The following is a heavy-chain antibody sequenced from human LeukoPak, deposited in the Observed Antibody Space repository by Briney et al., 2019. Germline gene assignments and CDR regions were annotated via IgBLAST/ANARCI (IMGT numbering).Heavy chain of an antibody. V-gene: IGHV3-23*01. Sequence: GGSLRLSCVASGFSFSGYGMCWVRQAPGKGLEWVSAIGNSGNDKHYADSVKGRFSISRDNSKNTLYLQMNSLRAEDTALYYCARDLYHPQQKLRSDYWGQGTLVTVSS. CDR2: IGNSGNDK. CDR3: ARDLYHPQQKLRSDY. J-gene: IGHJ4*02. CDR1: GFSFSGYG. D-gene: IGHD1-14*01.